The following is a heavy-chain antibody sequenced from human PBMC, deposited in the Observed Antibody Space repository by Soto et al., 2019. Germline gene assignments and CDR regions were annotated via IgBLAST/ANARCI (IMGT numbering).Heavy chain of an antibody. J-gene: IGHJ4*02. D-gene: IGHD3-10*01. CDR3: ARVKMHYYGSGSPSFDY. Sequence: SETLSLTWAVYGGSFSGYYWSWIRQPPGKGLEWIGEINHSGSTNYNPSLKSRVTISVDTSKNQFSLKLSSVTAADTAVYYCARVKMHYYGSGSPSFDYWGQGTLVTVPS. V-gene: IGHV4-34*01. CDR2: INHSGST. CDR1: GGSFSGYY.